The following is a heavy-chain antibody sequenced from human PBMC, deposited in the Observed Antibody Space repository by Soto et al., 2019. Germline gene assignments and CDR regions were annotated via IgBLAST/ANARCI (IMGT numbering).Heavy chain of an antibody. CDR1: GGTFSSYA. V-gene: IGHV1-69*13. J-gene: IGHJ5*02. CDR2: IIPIFGTA. CDR3: AREVASRDYYDSSGSHFGP. Sequence: SVKVSCKASGGTFSSYAISWVRQAPGQGLEWMGGIIPIFGTANYAQKFQGRVTITADESTSTAYMELSSLRSEDTAVYYCAREVASRDYYDSSGSHFGPWGQGTLVTVSS. D-gene: IGHD3-22*01.